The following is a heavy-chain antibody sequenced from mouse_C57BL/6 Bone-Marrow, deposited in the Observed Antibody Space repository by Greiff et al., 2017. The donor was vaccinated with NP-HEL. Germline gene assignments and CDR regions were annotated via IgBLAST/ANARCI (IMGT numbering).Heavy chain of an antibody. CDR3: VISKGFFDY. V-gene: IGHV10-1*01. J-gene: IGHJ2*01. CDR2: IRSKSNNYAT. Sequence: EVQLQESGGGLVQPKGSLKLSCAASGFSFNTYAMNWVRQAPGKGLEWVARIRSKSNNYATYYADSVKDRFTISRDDSESMLYLQMNNLKTEDTAMYYCVISKGFFDYWGQGTTLTVSS. D-gene: IGHD2-5*01. CDR1: GFSFNTYA.